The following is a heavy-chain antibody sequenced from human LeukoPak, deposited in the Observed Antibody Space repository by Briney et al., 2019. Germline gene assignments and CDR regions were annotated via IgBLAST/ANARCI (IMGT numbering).Heavy chain of an antibody. CDR2: IGTAGDP. CDR3: ARGIGPQGYYYYGMDV. CDR1: GFTFSSYD. V-gene: IGHV3-13*05. D-gene: IGHD3-10*01. J-gene: IGHJ6*04. Sequence: PGGSLRPSCAASGFTFSSYDMHWVRQATGKGLEWVSAIGTAGDPYYPGSVKGRFTISRENAKNSLYLQMNSLRAGDTAVYYCARGIGPQGYYYYGMDVWGKGTTVTVSS.